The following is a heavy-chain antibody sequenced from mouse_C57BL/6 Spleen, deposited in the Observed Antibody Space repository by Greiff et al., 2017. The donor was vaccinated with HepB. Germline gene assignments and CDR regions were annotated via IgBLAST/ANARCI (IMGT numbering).Heavy chain of an antibody. CDR1: GFNIKDDY. V-gene: IGHV14-4*01. J-gene: IGHJ4*01. CDR3: TTRRNDAMDY. CDR2: IDPENGDT. Sequence: VQLQQSGAELVRPGASVKLSCTASGFNIKDDYMHWVKQRPEQGLEWIGWIDPENGDTEYASKFQGKATITADTSSNTAYLQLSSLTSEDTAVYYCTTRRNDAMDYWGQGTSVTVSS.